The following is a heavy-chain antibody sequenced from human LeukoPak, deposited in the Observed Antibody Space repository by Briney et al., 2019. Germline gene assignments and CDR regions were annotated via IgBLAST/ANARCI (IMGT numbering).Heavy chain of an antibody. CDR2: ISSSSSYI. CDR3: ARDLTGTFDY. Sequence: GGSLILSCAASGFTFSSYSMNWVRQAPGKGLEWVSSISSSSSYIYYADSVKGRFTISRDNAKNSLYLQMNSLRAEDTAVYYCARDLTGTFDYWGQGTLVTVSS. V-gene: IGHV3-21*01. CDR1: GFTFSSYS. D-gene: IGHD1-7*01. J-gene: IGHJ4*02.